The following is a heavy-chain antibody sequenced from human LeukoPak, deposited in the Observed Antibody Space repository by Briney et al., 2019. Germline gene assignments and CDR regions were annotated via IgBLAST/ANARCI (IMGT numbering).Heavy chain of an antibody. J-gene: IGHJ4*02. Sequence: GGSLRLSCAASGFTFRSYAMSWVRQAPGKGLEWVSVIVGSGVTTYYANSVKGRFTISRDSSKSTLYLQMNSLRSEDTAVYYCAKAVGIAWSPFDYWGQGTLVTVSS. V-gene: IGHV3-23*01. CDR2: IVGSGVTT. CDR3: AKAVGIAWSPFDY. CDR1: GFTFRSYA. D-gene: IGHD6-19*01.